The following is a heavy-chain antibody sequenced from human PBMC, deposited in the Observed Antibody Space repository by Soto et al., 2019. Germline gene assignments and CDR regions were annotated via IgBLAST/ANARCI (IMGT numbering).Heavy chain of an antibody. J-gene: IGHJ5*02. D-gene: IGHD2-2*01. V-gene: IGHV1-69*13. CDR1: GGTFSSYA. Sequence: SVKVSCNASGGTFSSYAISWVRQAPGQGLEWMGGIIPIFGTANYAQKFQGRVTITADESTSTAYMELSSLRSEDTAVYYCAREGPDIVVVPADPTRGWFDPWGQGTLVTVSS. CDR2: IIPIFGTA. CDR3: AREGPDIVVVPADPTRGWFDP.